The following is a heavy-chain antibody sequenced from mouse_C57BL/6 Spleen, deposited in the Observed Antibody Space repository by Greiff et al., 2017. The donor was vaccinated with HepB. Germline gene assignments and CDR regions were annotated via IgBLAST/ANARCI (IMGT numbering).Heavy chain of an antibody. Sequence: VQLKESGPELVKPGASVKISCKASGYAFSSSWMNWVKQRPGKGLEWIGRIYPGDGDTNYNGKFKGKATLTADKSSSTAYMQLSSLTSEDSAVYFCARAVGSSGPFDYWGQGTTLTVSS. D-gene: IGHD3-2*02. CDR1: GYAFSSSW. CDR3: ARAVGSSGPFDY. J-gene: IGHJ2*01. V-gene: IGHV1-82*01. CDR2: IYPGDGDT.